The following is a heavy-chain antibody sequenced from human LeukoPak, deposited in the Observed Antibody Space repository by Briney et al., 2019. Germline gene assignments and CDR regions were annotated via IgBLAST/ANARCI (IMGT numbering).Heavy chain of an antibody. V-gene: IGHV4-30-2*01. CDR3: ARSRALAPRSPYYYYGMDV. Sequence: PSETLSLTCAVSGVSISSGGYSWSWVRQPPGKGLEWIGYIYHSGSTYYNPSLKSRVTISVDRSKNQFSLKLSSVTAADTAVYYCARSRALAPRSPYYYYGMDVWGQGTTVTVSS. CDR1: GVSISSGGYS. D-gene: IGHD6-6*01. CDR2: IYHSGST. J-gene: IGHJ6*02.